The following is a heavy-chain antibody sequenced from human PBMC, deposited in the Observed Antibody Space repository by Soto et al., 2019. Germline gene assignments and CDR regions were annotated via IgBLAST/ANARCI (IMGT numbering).Heavy chain of an antibody. CDR1: GYTFTSYY. Sequence: ASVKVSCKASGYTFTSYYMHWVRQAPGQGLEWMGIINPSGGSTSYAQKFQGRVTMTRDTSTSTVYMELSSLRSEDTAVYYCARVGGAYCSGGSCYRPLGYRGQGTLVTVSS. CDR2: INPSGGST. V-gene: IGHV1-46*03. CDR3: ARVGGAYCSGGSCYRPLGY. J-gene: IGHJ4*02. D-gene: IGHD2-15*01.